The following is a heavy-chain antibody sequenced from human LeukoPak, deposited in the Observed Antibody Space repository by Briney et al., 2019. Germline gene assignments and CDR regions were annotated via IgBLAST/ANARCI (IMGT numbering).Heavy chain of an antibody. D-gene: IGHD4-23*01. CDR3: AREAYGGKDYFDY. Sequence: PGGSLRLSCAASGFTFSSYAMHWVRQAPGKGLEWVAVISYDGSNKYYADSVKGRFTISRDNSKNTLYLQMNSLRAEDTAVYYCAREAYGGKDYFDYWGQGTLVTVSS. CDR1: GFTFSSYA. J-gene: IGHJ4*02. CDR2: ISYDGSNK. V-gene: IGHV3-30-3*01.